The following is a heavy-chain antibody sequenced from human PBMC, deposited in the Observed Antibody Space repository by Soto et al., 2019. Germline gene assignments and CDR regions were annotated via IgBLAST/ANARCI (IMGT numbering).Heavy chain of an antibody. J-gene: IGHJ4*02. CDR3: ARRLNTIFGVVIPPFFDY. CDR1: GFTFSSYA. V-gene: IGHV3-30-3*01. CDR2: ISYDGSNK. Sequence: VQLVESGGGVVQPGRSLRLSCAASGFTFSSYAMHWVRQAPGKGLEWVAVISYDGSNKYYADSVKGRFTISRDNSKNTLYLQMNSLRAEDTAVYYCARRLNTIFGVVIPPFFDYWGQGTLVTVSS. D-gene: IGHD3-3*01.